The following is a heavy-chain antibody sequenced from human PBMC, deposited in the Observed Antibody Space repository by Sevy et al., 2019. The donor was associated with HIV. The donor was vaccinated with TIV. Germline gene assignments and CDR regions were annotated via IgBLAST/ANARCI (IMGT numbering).Heavy chain of an antibody. D-gene: IGHD6-13*01. CDR2: ISSSGSTI. CDR3: ARLDAADLYSSSWYGGFDY. V-gene: IGHV3-11*04. J-gene: IGHJ4*02. Sequence: GGSLRLSCAASGFTFSDYYMSWIRQAPGKGLEWVSYISSSGSTIYYADSVKGRFTISRDNAKNSLYLQMNSLRAEDTAVYYCARLDAADLYSSSWYGGFDYWGQGTLVSVSS. CDR1: GFTFSDYY.